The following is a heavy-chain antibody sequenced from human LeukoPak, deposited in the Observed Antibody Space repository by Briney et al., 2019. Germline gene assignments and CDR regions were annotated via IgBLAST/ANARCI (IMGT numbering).Heavy chain of an antibody. CDR1: GFTFSNYG. J-gene: IGHJ4*02. CDR3: ARVYGSSGDYYFDY. V-gene: IGHV3-30*02. D-gene: IGHD3-10*01. CDR2: IRYHGSDK. Sequence: GGSLRLSCAASGFTFSNYGMHWVRQAPGKGLEWVSFIRYHGSDKYYVDSVKGRFTISRDNSKNTLHLQMNSLRAEDTAVYYCARVYGSSGDYYFDYWGQGTLVTVSS.